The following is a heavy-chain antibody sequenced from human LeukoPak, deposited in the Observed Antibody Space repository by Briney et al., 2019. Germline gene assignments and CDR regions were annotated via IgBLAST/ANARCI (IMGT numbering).Heavy chain of an antibody. CDR2: IYYSGSI. D-gene: IGHD6-6*01. CDR1: GGSISSYY. Sequence: SETLSLTCTVSGGSISSYYWSWIRQPPGKGLEWIGYIYYSGSINYNPSLKSRVTISVDTSKNQFSLKLSSVTAADTAVYYCARHTQLVIDYWGQGTLVTVSS. CDR3: ARHTQLVIDY. V-gene: IGHV4-59*08. J-gene: IGHJ4*02.